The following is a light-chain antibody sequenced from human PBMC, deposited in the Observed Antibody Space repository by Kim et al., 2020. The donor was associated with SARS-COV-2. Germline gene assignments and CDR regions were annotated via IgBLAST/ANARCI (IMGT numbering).Light chain of an antibody. CDR2: EGT. V-gene: IGLV3-1*01. CDR1: KLGDKY. Sequence: SYELAQPPSVSVSPGQTASITCSGDKLGDKYACWYQQKPGQSPVLVIYEGTERPSGIPERFSGSKSGTIATLTISGTQAIDEADYYCQAWDSRTVIFGGGTKLTVL. J-gene: IGLJ2*01. CDR3: QAWDSRTVI.